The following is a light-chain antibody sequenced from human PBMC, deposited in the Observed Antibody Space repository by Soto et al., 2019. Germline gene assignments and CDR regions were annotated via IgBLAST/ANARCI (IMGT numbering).Light chain of an antibody. CDR1: QSVSSSY. Sequence: EIVLTQSPGTLSLSPGERATLSCRASQSVSSSYLAWYQQKPGQAPRLLIYGASSRATGIPDRFSGSGSGTDFTLTISRLEPEDFAVYYCQQYNDWPSNTFGQGTKVDIK. J-gene: IGKJ2*01. V-gene: IGKV3-20*01. CDR3: QQYNDWPSNT. CDR2: GAS.